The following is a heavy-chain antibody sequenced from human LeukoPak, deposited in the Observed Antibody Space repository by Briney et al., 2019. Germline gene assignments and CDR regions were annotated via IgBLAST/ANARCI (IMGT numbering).Heavy chain of an antibody. CDR3: AKDTSGWYTGQLGY. V-gene: IGHV3-20*04. Sequence: GGSLRLSCAASGFTFDDYGMSWVRQAPGKGLEWVSGINWNGGSTGYADSVKGRFTISRDNAKNSLYLQMNSLRAEDTALYYCAKDTSGWYTGQLGYWGQGTLVTVSS. D-gene: IGHD6-19*01. CDR2: INWNGGST. J-gene: IGHJ4*02. CDR1: GFTFDDYG.